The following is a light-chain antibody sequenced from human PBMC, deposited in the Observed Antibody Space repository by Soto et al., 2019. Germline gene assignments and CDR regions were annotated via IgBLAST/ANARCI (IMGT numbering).Light chain of an antibody. CDR2: ANN. J-gene: IGLJ1*01. Sequence: QSVLTQPPSVSGAPGQRVTISCTGSSSNIGAGYDVHWYQQLPGTAPKLLIYANNNRPSGVPDRFSGSKSGTSASLAITGFQGESAADYYCQSYDSSLSVLYVFGTGTKVTVL. V-gene: IGLV1-40*01. CDR1: SSNIGAGYD. CDR3: QSYDSSLSVLYV.